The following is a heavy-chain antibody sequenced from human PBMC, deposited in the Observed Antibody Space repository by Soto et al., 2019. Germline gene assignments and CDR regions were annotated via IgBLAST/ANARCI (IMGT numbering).Heavy chain of an antibody. Sequence: QVHLEQSGAEVKKPGSSVKVSCKASGGTFRTAAVSWVRQAPGQGLEWLGGIMPVFRTPDYAQKFQGRVTITEDESTSTAYMELSGLRSDDTAVYYCARDNDRPQLGGNYYYILDVWGQGTTITVSS. CDR1: GGTFRTAA. J-gene: IGHJ6*02. CDR3: ARDNDRPQLGGNYYYILDV. CDR2: IMPVFRTP. D-gene: IGHD2-8*01. V-gene: IGHV1-69*12.